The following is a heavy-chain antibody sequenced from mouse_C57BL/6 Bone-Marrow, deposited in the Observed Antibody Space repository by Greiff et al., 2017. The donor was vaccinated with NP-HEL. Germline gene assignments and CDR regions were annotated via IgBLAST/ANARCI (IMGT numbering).Heavy chain of an antibody. V-gene: IGHV6-3*01. Sequence: EVHLVESGGGLVQPGGSMKLSCVASGFTFSNYWMNWVRQSPEKGLEWVAQIRLKSDNYATHYAESVKGRFTISRDDSKSSVYLQMNNLRAEDTGIYYCTGSSYFAYWGQGTLVTVSA. J-gene: IGHJ3*01. CDR2: IRLKSDNYAT. CDR1: GFTFSNYW. D-gene: IGHD1-1*01. CDR3: TGSSYFAY.